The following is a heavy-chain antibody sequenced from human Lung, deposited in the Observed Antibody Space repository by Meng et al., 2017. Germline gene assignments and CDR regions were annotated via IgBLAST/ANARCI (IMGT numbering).Heavy chain of an antibody. V-gene: IGHV4-34*01. CDR1: GGIFIYYY. CDR3: ARGPTTMAHDFDC. CDR2: INHSVST. Sequence: QVHLPHWAPEHFKHSHSLSPTCVVAGGIFIYYYWSWNRHPPGKGLKWIGQINHSVSTNYNPSLESRATISVDTSQNNLSLKLSSVTAADAAVYYCARGPTTMAHDFDCWGQGTLVTVSS. D-gene: IGHD4-11*01. J-gene: IGHJ4*02.